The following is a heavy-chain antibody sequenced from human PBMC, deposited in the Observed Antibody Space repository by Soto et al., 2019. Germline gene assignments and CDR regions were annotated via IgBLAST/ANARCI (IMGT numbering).Heavy chain of an antibody. J-gene: IGHJ5*02. CDR3: ARAQPFEFHNWFDP. V-gene: IGHV4-59*13. CDR2: IYDSGST. CDR1: GGSISSYY. Sequence: QVQLQESGPGLVKSSETLSLTCTVTGGSISSYYWSWIRRPPGKGLEWIGHIYDSGSTNYNPSLERRVTVSVDTSTNQFSLKFGPGPAADTAVYYCARAQPFEFHNWFDPWGQGTLVSVSA. D-gene: IGHD3-10*01.